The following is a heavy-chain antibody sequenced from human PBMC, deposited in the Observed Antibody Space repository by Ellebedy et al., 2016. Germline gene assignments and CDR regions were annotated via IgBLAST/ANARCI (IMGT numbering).Heavy chain of an antibody. V-gene: IGHV4-34*01. CDR1: GGSFSGYY. J-gene: IGHJ4*02. CDR3: TSPYPGRFDY. CDR2: INHRTST. Sequence: GSLRLXCAVYGGSFSGYYWAWIRQPPGTGLEWIGEINHRTSTNYNPSLKSRVTISVDKSKNQFYLELSSVTAADTAVYYCTSPYPGRFDYWGQGTLVSVSS.